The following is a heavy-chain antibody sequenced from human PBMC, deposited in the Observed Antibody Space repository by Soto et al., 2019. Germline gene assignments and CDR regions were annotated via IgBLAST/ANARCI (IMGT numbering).Heavy chain of an antibody. V-gene: IGHV4-34*01. CDR2: INHSGST. J-gene: IGHJ6*03. CDR1: GGSFSGYY. CDR3: ARGALPDYYYYMDV. Sequence: SETLSLTCAVYGGSFSGYYWSWIRQPPGKGLEWIGEINHSGSTNYNPSLKSRVTISVDTSKNQFSLKLSSVTAADTAVYYCARGALPDYYYYMDVWGKGTTVTVSS.